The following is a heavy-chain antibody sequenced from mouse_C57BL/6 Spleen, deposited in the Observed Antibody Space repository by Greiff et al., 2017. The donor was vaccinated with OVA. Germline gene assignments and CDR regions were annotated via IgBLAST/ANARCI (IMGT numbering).Heavy chain of an antibody. J-gene: IGHJ3*01. CDR3: ARDGGLRREFAY. Sequence: VKQRPIQGLEWIGNIDPSDSETHYNQKFKDKATLTVDKSSSTAYMQLSSLTSEDSAVYYCARDGGLRREFAYWGQGTLVTVSA. V-gene: IGHV1-52*01. D-gene: IGHD2-2*01. CDR2: IDPSDSET.